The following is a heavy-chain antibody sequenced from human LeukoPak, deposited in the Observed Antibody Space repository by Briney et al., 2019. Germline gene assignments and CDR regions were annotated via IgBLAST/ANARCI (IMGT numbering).Heavy chain of an antibody. CDR1: GDSISSHY. V-gene: IGHV4-4*07. CDR2: IYTSGST. J-gene: IGHJ4*02. D-gene: IGHD3-3*01. CDR3: ARDHYDFWSGYYPVSYFDY. Sequence: PSETLSLTCTVSGDSISSHYWSWIRQPAGKGLEWIGRIYTSGSTNYNPSLNSRVTISVDTSKNQFSLKLSSVTAADTAVYYCARDHYDFWSGYYPVSYFDYWGQGTLVTVSS.